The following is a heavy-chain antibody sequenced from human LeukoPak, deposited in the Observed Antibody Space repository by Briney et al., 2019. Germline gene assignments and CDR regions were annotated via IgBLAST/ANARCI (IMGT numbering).Heavy chain of an antibody. CDR2: IYYTGST. Sequence: SETLSLTCTVSGGSISSSNYYWGWIRQPPGKGLEWIGNIYYTGSTNYNPSLKSRVTISVDTPKNQFSLKLSSVTAADTAVYYCARQSGGWTDLDYWGQGTLVTVSS. CDR1: GGSISSSNYY. D-gene: IGHD6-19*01. J-gene: IGHJ4*02. V-gene: IGHV4-39*01. CDR3: ARQSGGWTDLDY.